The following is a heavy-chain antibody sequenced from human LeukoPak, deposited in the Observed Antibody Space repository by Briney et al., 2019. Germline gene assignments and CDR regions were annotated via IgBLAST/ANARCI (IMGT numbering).Heavy chain of an antibody. D-gene: IGHD6-6*01. CDR2: INPNSGGT. V-gene: IGHV1-2*02. CDR3: ARVTEYSSSSFDY. Sequence: VASVKVSCKASGYTFTGHYMHWVRQAPGQGLEWMGWINPNSGGTNYAQKFQGRVTMTRDTSISTAYMELSRLRSDDTAVYYCARVTEYSSSSFDYWGQGTLVTVSS. CDR1: GYTFTGHY. J-gene: IGHJ4*02.